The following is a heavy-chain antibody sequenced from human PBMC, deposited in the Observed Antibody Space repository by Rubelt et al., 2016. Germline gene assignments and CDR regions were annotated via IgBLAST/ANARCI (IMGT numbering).Heavy chain of an antibody. V-gene: IGHV4-39*01. D-gene: IGHD6-13*01. Sequence: QLQLQESGPGLVKPSETLSLTCTVSGGSISSSSYYWGWIRQPPGKGLEWIGSIYYSGSTYYNPALHSRVTISVATSKNQFSLKLNSVTAADTAVYYCAGAPAAAVYWGQGTLVTVSS. CDR3: AGAPAAAVY. CDR1: GGSISSSSYY. CDR2: IYYSGST. J-gene: IGHJ4*02.